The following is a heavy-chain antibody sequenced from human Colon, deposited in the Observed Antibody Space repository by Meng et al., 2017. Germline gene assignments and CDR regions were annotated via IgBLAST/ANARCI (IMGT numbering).Heavy chain of an antibody. J-gene: IGHJ4*01. Sequence: GSLRLSCTVSGGPFSSSTSYWGCLRQPAGKGREWIGSIYYGRATYSNPSLKSRVTISVDTSKNQFSLTLTSVTAADTAVYYCAREIGGRTGSIYWGQGKVVTVSS. D-gene: IGHD3-10*01. CDR1: GGPFSSSTSY. CDR3: AREIGGRTGSIY. V-gene: IGHV4-39*07. CDR2: IYYGRAT.